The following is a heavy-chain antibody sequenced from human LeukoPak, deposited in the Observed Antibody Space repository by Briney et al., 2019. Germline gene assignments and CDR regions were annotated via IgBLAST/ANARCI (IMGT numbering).Heavy chain of an antibody. J-gene: IGHJ6*02. CDR2: ISWNSGSI. CDR3: AKDLLWFGEQYYYYGMDV. CDR1: EFTFDDYP. D-gene: IGHD3-10*01. V-gene: IGHV3-9*01. Sequence: PGGSLRLPCEASEFTFDDYPMHWVRQPPGKGLEWVSGISWNSGSIGYADPVKGRFTISRDNAKNSLYLQMNSLRAEDTALYYCAKDLLWFGEQYYYYGMDVWGQGTTVTVSS.